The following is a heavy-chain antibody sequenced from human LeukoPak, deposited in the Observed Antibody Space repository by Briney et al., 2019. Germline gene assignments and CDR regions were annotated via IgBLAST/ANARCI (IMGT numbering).Heavy chain of an antibody. CDR1: GFTFSSYE. Sequence: GGSLRLSCAASGFTFSSYEMNWVRQAPGPGLEWGSYISSSGSTIYYADSVKGRFTISRDNAKNSLYLQMNSLRAEDAAVYYCARRAGAYSHPYDYWGQGTLVTVSS. J-gene: IGHJ4*02. D-gene: IGHD4/OR15-4a*01. CDR3: ARRAGAYSHPYDY. V-gene: IGHV3-48*03. CDR2: ISSSGSTI.